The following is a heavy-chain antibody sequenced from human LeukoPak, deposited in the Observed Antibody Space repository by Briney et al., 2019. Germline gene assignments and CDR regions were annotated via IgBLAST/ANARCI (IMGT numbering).Heavy chain of an antibody. CDR2: INPNSGGT. CDR3: ARGGFWSGYSDY. Sequence: ASVRVSCKASGYTFTAYYMHWVRQAPGQGREWMGWINPNSGGTNYAQKFQGRVTITRDTSISTAYMELSRLRSDDTAVYYCARGGFWSGYSDYWGQGTLVTVSS. V-gene: IGHV1-2*02. J-gene: IGHJ4*02. CDR1: GYTFTAYY. D-gene: IGHD3-3*01.